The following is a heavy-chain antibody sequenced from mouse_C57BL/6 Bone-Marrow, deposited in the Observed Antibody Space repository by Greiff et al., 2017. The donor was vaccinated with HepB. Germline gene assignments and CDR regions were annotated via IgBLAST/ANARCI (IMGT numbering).Heavy chain of an antibody. Sequence: QVQLQQSGAELARPGASVKLSCKASGYTFTSYGISWVKQRTGQGLEWIGEIYPRSGNTYYNEKFKGKATLTADKSSSTAYMALRSLTSEDSAVYFCADYYESRWFAYWGQGTLVTVSA. J-gene: IGHJ3*01. CDR3: ADYYESRWFAY. CDR2: IYPRSGNT. CDR1: GYTFTSYG. V-gene: IGHV1-81*01. D-gene: IGHD1-1*01.